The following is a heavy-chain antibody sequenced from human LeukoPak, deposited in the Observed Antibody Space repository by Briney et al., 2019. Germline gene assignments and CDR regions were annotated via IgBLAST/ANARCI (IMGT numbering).Heavy chain of an antibody. Sequence: GGSLRLSCAVSGFTVSSNYMSWVRQAPGKGLEWVSVLYNGGNTYYADSVKGRFTVSRDNSKNTLYLQMNSLRAEDTAVYYCAGEEDILTGSIREPLWGQGTLVTVSS. CDR1: GFTVSSNY. J-gene: IGHJ4*02. D-gene: IGHD3-9*01. CDR2: LYNGGNT. CDR3: AGEEDILTGSIREPL. V-gene: IGHV3-53*05.